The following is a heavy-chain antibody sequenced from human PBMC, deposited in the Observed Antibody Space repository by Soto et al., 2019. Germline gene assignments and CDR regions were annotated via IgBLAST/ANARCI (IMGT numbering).Heavy chain of an antibody. CDR1: GFTFSSYG. V-gene: IGHV3-30*18. CDR2: ILYDGSNK. D-gene: IGHD3-10*01. Sequence: PGGSLRLSCAASGFTFSSYGMHWVRQAPGKGLEWVAVILYDGSNKYYADSVKGRFTISRDNSKNTLYLQMNSLRAEDTAVYYCAKRYYYGSGSSWYYLDYWGQGTLVTVSS. J-gene: IGHJ4*02. CDR3: AKRYYYGSGSSWYYLDY.